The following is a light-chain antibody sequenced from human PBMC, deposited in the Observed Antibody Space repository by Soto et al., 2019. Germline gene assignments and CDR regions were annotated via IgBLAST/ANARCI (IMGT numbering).Light chain of an antibody. CDR1: QSVGNN. Sequence: EIVMTLSPATLSLSPGERATLSCRASQSVGNNLAWYQQKPSQAPRLLIYGAYTRATGIPARFSGSGSGTDFTLTISSLQSEDFAVYYCQHYNYWPPKTFGQGTKVDI. J-gene: IGKJ1*01. CDR3: QHYNYWPPKT. CDR2: GAY. V-gene: IGKV3-15*01.